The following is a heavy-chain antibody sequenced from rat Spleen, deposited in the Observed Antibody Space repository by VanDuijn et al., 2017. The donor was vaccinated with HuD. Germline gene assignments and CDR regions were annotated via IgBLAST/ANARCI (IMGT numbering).Heavy chain of an antibody. V-gene: IGHV5-22*01. Sequence: EVQLVESGGGLVQPGRSMKLSCAASGFTFSDYYMAWVRQAPKKGLEWVASISYEGSSTYYGDSVKGRFTISRDNAKSTLYLQMNSLRSEDTATYYCASPLAAPWDYWGQGVMVTVSS. CDR2: ISYEGSST. J-gene: IGHJ2*01. CDR1: GFTFSDYY. D-gene: IGHD1-2*01. CDR3: ASPLAAPWDY.